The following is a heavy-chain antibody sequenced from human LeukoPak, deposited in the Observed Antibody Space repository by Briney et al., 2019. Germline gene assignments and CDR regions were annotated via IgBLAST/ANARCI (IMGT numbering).Heavy chain of an antibody. Sequence: GESLKISCKGFGYSFTNYWIGWVRQMPGKGLEWMGIIYPGDSDTKYSPSFQGQVTISADKSISTAYLQWSSLKASDTAVYYCARHWGDWYFDLWGRGTLVTVSS. CDR2: IYPGDSDT. CDR1: GYSFTNYW. D-gene: IGHD3-16*01. CDR3: ARHWGDWYFDL. J-gene: IGHJ2*01. V-gene: IGHV5-51*01.